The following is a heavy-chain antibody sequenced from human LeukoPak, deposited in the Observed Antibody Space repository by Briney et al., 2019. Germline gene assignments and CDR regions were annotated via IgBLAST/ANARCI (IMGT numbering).Heavy chain of an antibody. CDR2: ISGSGGST. D-gene: IGHD3-10*01. Sequence: GGSLRLSCAASGFTFSSYAMSWVRPAPGKGLEWVSAISGSGGSTYYADSVKGRFTISRDNSKNTLYLQMNSLRAEDTAVYYCAKDMITMVRGVILHYYYGMDVWGQGTTVTVSS. V-gene: IGHV3-23*01. J-gene: IGHJ6*02. CDR3: AKDMITMVRGVILHYYYGMDV. CDR1: GFTFSSYA.